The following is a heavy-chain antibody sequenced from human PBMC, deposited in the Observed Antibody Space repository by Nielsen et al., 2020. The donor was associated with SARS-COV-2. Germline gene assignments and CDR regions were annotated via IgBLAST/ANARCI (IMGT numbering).Heavy chain of an antibody. CDR2: IKQDGSEK. J-gene: IGHJ4*02. V-gene: IGHV3-7*01. CDR3: ARGSFGELLSPFDY. Sequence: GGSLRLSCAASGFNFSTYWMSWVRQAPGKGLEWVANIKQDGSEKYFIDSVKGRFTISRDNAKNSLYLQMNSLRAEDTAVYYCARGSFGELLSPFDYWGRGTLVTVSS. CDR1: GFNFSTYW. D-gene: IGHD3-10*01.